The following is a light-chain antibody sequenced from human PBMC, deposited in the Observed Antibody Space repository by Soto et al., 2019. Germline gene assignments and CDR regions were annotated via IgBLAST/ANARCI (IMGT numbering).Light chain of an antibody. V-gene: IGLV1-44*01. CDR3: AAWDDTLNGPL. Sequence: QSVLTQPPSASGTPGQTVTISCSGSRSNVGRNAVSWYQQVPGMAPKLLLFATNKRPSGVPDRFSGSASGASASLAISGLQSEDEADYYCAAWDDTLNGPLFGGGTKLTVL. J-gene: IGLJ2*01. CDR1: RSNVGRNA. CDR2: ATN.